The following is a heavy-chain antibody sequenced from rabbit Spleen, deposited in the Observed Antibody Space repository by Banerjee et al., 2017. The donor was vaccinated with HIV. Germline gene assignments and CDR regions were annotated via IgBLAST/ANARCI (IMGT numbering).Heavy chain of an antibody. D-gene: IGHD4-1*01. CDR2: IDTSNGDT. CDR3: ARYYIFYGMDL. Sequence: LEESGGGPVKPGGTLTLTCTVSGFSFSSNWICWVRQAPGKGLEWIACIDTSNGDTDYANWPKGRFTISKASSTTVTLQMTSLTAADTATYFCARYYIFYGMDLWGQGTLVTVS. V-gene: IGHV1S45*01. J-gene: IGHJ6*01. CDR1: GFSFSSNW.